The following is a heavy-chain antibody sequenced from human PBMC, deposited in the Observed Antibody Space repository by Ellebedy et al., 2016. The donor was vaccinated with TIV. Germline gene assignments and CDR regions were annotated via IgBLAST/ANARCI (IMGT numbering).Heavy chain of an antibody. D-gene: IGHD6-19*01. CDR2: ISGSGGNT. Sequence: GESLKISCAASGFTFSNYAMSWVRQAPGKGLVWVSIISGSGGNTYYADSVKGLFTISRDNSKNTLYLQMNGLRVEDTAVYYCTKGGSGWYDVADWGQGTLVAVSS. J-gene: IGHJ1*01. V-gene: IGHV3-23*01. CDR3: TKGGSGWYDVAD. CDR1: GFTFSNYA.